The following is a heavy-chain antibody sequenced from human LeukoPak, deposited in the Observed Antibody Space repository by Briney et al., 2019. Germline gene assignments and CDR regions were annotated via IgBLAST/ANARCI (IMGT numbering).Heavy chain of an antibody. V-gene: IGHV3-23*01. J-gene: IGHJ3*01. CDR2: ISGSGGST. CDR1: GFTFSRYA. CDR3: AKSQLWFGAAGLDAFDL. D-gene: IGHD3-10*01. Sequence: GGSLRLSCAASGFTFSRYAMSWVRQTPGKGLEWVAAISGSGGSTYNADSVKGRLTISRDNARNTLYMQMKSLRVEDTAVYYCAKSQLWFGAAGLDAFDLWGQGTMVTVSS.